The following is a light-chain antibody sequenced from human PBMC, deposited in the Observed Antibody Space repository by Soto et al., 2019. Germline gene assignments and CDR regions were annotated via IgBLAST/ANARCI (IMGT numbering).Light chain of an antibody. CDR2: AAS. Sequence: DIQMTQSPSSLSASVGDRVTITCRASQGISNYLAWYQQKPGKVPKLLIYAASTLQSGVPSRFSGSGSGTAVTLTISSMQQADDATYYCYKNNIAAQTFGQGTKVEIK. J-gene: IGKJ1*01. CDR1: QGISNY. V-gene: IGKV1-27*01. CDR3: YKNNIAAQT.